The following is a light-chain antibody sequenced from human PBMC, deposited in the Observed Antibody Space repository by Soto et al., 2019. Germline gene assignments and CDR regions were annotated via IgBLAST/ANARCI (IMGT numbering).Light chain of an antibody. CDR1: LSVSVY. V-gene: IGKV3-11*01. J-gene: IGKJ5*01. CDR3: HQRQYWPPIT. CDR2: DAS. Sequence: VVLTQSPATLSLSPGERATLSRRTSLSVSVYLDWYQQKPGQAPRLLISDASNRATGIPARFSGSGSGTDFTLTISSLEPEDFAVYYCHQRQYWPPITFGQGTRLEIK.